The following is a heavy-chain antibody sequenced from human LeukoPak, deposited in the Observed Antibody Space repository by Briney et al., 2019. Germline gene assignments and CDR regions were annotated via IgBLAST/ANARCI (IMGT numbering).Heavy chain of an antibody. CDR2: TYHSGST. D-gene: IGHD1-26*01. V-gene: IGHV4-38-2*02. Sequence: SETLSLTCTVSGYSISSGYYWGWIRQPPGKGLEWIGSTYHSGSTDYNPSLKSRVTISVDTSKNQFSLKLSSVTAADTAVYYCARHSGSYFPGPFDYWGQGTLVTVSS. J-gene: IGHJ4*02. CDR3: ARHSGSYFPGPFDY. CDR1: GYSISSGYY.